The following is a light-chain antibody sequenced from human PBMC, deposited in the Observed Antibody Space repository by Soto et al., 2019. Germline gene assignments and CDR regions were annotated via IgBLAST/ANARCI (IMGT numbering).Light chain of an antibody. CDR2: GAS. V-gene: IGKV3-15*01. Sequence: EIVMTQSPATLSVSPGERATLSCRASQSVSSNLAWYQQKPGQAPRLLIYGASTRATGIPARFSGSWSGTEFTLTISSLQSEDFAVYYCQQYNNWNRTFGQGTKVEIK. CDR3: QQYNNWNRT. J-gene: IGKJ1*01. CDR1: QSVSSN.